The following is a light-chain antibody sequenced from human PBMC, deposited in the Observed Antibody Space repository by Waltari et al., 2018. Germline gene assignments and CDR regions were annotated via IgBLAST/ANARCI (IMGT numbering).Light chain of an antibody. J-gene: IGKJ5*01. CDR2: AAS. V-gene: IGKV1-9*01. CDR1: QDIYTY. Sequence: IQLTQSPSALSASVGDRVTITCRATQDIYTYLAWYQQEPGKAPKLLIYAASTLQSGVPSRFSGSGSGTDFTLTISSLQPEDFATYYCQQYDNLRTFGQGTRLEIK. CDR3: QQYDNLRT.